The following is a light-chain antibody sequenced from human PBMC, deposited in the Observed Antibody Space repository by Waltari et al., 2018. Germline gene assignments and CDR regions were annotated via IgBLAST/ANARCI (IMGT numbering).Light chain of an antibody. CDR2: DAS. V-gene: IGKV3-11*01. CDR1: QIVSSS. CDR3: QQRSSWPLT. J-gene: IGKJ4*01. Sequence: EIVLTQSPATLSLSSGDRATLSCRASQIVSSSLAWYQQRPGQAPRLLIYDASNRATGIPARFSGSGSGTDFTLTISSLEPEDFAVYYCQQRSSWPLTFGGGTKVEVK.